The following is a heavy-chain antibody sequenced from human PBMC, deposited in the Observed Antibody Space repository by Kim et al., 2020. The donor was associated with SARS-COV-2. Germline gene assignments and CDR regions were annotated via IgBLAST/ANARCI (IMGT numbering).Heavy chain of an antibody. J-gene: IGHJ6*02. V-gene: IGHV1-2*06. CDR1: GYTFTGYY. CDR2: INPNSGGT. CDR3: ARVGYSYGYRGYYYYGMDV. D-gene: IGHD5-18*01. Sequence: ASVKVSCKASGYTFTGYYMHWVRQAPGQGLEWMGRINPNSGGTNYAQKFQGRVTMTRDTSISTAYMELSRLRSDDTAVYYCARVGYSYGYRGYYYYGMDVWGQGTTVTVSS.